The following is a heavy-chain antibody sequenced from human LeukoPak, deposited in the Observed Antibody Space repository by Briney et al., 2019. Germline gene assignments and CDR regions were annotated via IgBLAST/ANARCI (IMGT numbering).Heavy chain of an antibody. D-gene: IGHD6-13*01. Sequence: PGGSLRLSCAASGFTFSGYWMSWVRQAPGKGLEWVANIKQDGSEKYYVDSVKGRFTISRDNAKNSLYLQMNSLRAEDTAVYYCARDTRSLYSSSWYFDYWGQGTLVTVSS. CDR2: IKQDGSEK. CDR3: ARDTRSLYSSSWYFDY. V-gene: IGHV3-7*01. CDR1: GFTFSGYW. J-gene: IGHJ4*02.